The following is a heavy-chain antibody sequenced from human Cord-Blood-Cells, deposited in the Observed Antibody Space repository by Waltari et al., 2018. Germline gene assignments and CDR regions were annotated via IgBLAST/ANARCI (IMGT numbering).Heavy chain of an antibody. J-gene: IGHJ3*02. V-gene: IGHV4-4*07. CDR1: GGSISSYY. D-gene: IGHD3-10*01. CDR2: SYTRGSN. Sequence: QVQLQESGPGLVKPSETLSLTCTVSGGSISSYYWSWIRQPAGQGLEWIGRSYTRGSNNYHPAPSGRVTRSVDTSKNQFSLKLSSVTAADTAVYYCARDSYGSGSYSGFAFDIWGQGTMVTVSS. CDR3: ARDSYGSGSYSGFAFDI.